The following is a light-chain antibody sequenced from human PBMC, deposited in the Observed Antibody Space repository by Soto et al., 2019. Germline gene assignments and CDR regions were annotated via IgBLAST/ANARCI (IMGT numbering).Light chain of an antibody. Sequence: QSVLTQPPSVSGAPGQRVTISCTGSSSNIGAGYEVHWYQQLPGTAPKRLIYGNNNRPSGVPDRFSGSKSGTSGSLAITGLQAEDEADYYCQSYDSSLSGYVFGTGTKVTVL. J-gene: IGLJ1*01. CDR2: GNN. CDR3: QSYDSSLSGYV. V-gene: IGLV1-40*01. CDR1: SSNIGAGYE.